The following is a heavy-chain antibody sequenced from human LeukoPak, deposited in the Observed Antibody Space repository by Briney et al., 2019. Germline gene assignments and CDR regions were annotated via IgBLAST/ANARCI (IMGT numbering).Heavy chain of an antibody. CDR2: IKQDGSEK. V-gene: IGHV3-7*01. J-gene: IGHJ4*02. CDR1: GFTFSTYW. Sequence: PGGSLRLSCAASGFTFSTYWMSWVRQAPGKGLEWVANIKQDGSEKYYVDSVKGRFTISRDNARNSLYLQMNSLRAEDTAVYYCAREKTDYDFWSGYSDWGQGTLATVSS. D-gene: IGHD3-3*01. CDR3: AREKTDYDFWSGYSD.